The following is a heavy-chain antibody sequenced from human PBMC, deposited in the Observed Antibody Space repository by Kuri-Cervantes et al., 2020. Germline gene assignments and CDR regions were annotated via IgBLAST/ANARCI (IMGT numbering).Heavy chain of an antibody. D-gene: IGHD6-13*01. CDR3: VTPGTSSWPY. J-gene: IGHJ4*02. CDR1: GFTFSSYS. Sequence: GGSLRLSCAASGFTFSSYSMSWVRQAPGKGPEWVSNINSGGRTLYAESVKGRFTISRDNSKNTLFLQMNSLRVEDTAVYYCVTPGTSSWPYWGQGTLVTVSS. V-gene: IGHV3-48*01. CDR2: INSGGRT.